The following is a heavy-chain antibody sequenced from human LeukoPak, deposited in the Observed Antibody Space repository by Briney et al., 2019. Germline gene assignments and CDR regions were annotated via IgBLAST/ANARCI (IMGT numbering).Heavy chain of an antibody. CDR3: ATDFLYCSA. J-gene: IGHJ4*02. CDR1: GFIVSSNC. Sequence: GGSLRLSCAASGFIVSSNCMSWVRQAPGKGLGWVSVIYGDGSTFYTDSVKGRVTISRDNSKKTLYLQMNSLRAEDTAVYYCATDFLYCSAWGPGTLVTVSS. CDR2: IYGDGST. V-gene: IGHV3-66*01. D-gene: IGHD3-10*01.